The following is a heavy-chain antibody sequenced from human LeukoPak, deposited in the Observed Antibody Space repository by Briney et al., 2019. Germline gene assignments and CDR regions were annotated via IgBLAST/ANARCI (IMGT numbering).Heavy chain of an antibody. CDR1: GYTFNSYY. V-gene: IGHV1-46*02. D-gene: IGHD1-26*01. CDR2: INPSGGST. J-gene: IGHJ4*02. CDR3: ARDMQPVGATAGFDY. Sequence: EASVKVSCKASGYTFNSYYMHWLRQAPGQGLEWMGIINPSGGSTSYAQKFQGRVTMTRDMSTSTVYMELSSLRSEDTAVYYCARDMQPVGATAGFDYWGQGTLVTVSS.